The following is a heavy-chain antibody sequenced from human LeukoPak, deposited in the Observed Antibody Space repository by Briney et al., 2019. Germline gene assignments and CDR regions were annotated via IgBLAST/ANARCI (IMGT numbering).Heavy chain of an antibody. D-gene: IGHD2-2*01. CDR1: GFTFSNYA. Sequence: PGGSLRLSCAAAGFTFSNYAMTRVRQAPGKGLEWVANIKQDGSEKYYVDSVKGRFTISRDNAKNSLFLQINSLRAGDTAVYYCARDWYCSRTSCYGAFDIWGQGTMVTVSS. CDR3: ARDWYCSRTSCYGAFDI. CDR2: IKQDGSEK. J-gene: IGHJ3*02. V-gene: IGHV3-7*01.